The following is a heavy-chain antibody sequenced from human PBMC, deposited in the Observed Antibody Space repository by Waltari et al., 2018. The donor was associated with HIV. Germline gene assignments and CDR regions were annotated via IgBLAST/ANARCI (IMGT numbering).Heavy chain of an antibody. V-gene: IGHV4-39*01. CDR1: GGSLSRSRYY. CDR3: ARYSSSWYPDDY. J-gene: IGHJ4*02. D-gene: IGHD6-13*01. CDR2: IYYSGST. Sequence: QLQLQESGPGLVKPSVPLSLTCTVSGGSLSRSRYYWVWIRQPPGKGLEWIGRIYYSGSTYYNPSLKSRVTISVDTSKNQFSLKLSSVTAADTAVYYCARYSSSWYPDDYWGQGTLVTVSS.